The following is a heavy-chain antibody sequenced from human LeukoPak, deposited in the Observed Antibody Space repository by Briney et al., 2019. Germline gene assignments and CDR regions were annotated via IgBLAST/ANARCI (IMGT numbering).Heavy chain of an antibody. CDR2: INHSGST. J-gene: IGHJ4*02. CDR1: GGSFSGYY. V-gene: IGHV4-34*01. Sequence: TSETLSLTCAVYGGSFSGYYWSWIRQPPGKGLEWIGEINHSGSTNYNPSLKSRVTISVDTSKNQFSRKLSSVTGADPAVYYCARGLKDYWGQGTLVTVSS. CDR3: ARGLKDY.